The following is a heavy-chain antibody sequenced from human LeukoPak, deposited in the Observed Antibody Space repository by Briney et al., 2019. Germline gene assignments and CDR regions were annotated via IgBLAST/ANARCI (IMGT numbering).Heavy chain of an antibody. V-gene: IGHV4-59*08. J-gene: IGHJ4*02. Sequence: SETLSLTCTVSGGSISSYYWSWIRQPPGKGLEWIGYIYYSGSTNYNPSLRSRVTISVDTSKNQSSLKLSSVTAADTAVYYCARLEYYDSTGYLFEYWGQGTLVTVSS. CDR1: GGSISSYY. CDR2: IYYSGST. D-gene: IGHD3-22*01. CDR3: ARLEYYDSTGYLFEY.